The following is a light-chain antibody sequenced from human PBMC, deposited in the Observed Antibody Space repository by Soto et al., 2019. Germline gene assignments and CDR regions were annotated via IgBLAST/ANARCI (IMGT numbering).Light chain of an antibody. CDR2: AAL. V-gene: IGKV1-39*01. CDR3: QQRYSSPIT. CDR1: QSFRGL. Sequence: DIPVTKSPVAVPASLGDRAPITCRASQSFRGLLNWYQHNPGQAPRLLIYAALILHSGVPSRFSGSGSGTDFTLTISSLEPEDFATYYCQQRYSSPITFGQGTKVDI. J-gene: IGKJ1*01.